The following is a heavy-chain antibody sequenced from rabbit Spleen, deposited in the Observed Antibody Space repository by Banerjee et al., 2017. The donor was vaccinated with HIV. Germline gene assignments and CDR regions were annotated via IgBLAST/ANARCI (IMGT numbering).Heavy chain of an antibody. CDR1: GFSFSSGYD. V-gene: IGHV1S40*01. CDR2: IYTGSSGDT. D-gene: IGHD2-1*01. CDR3: ARDLVGVIGWNFYL. J-gene: IGHJ4*01. Sequence: QSLEESGGDLVKPGASLTLTCKASGFSFSSGYDMCWVRQAPGKGLEWIACIYTGSSGDTYYASWASGRFTISRTSSTTVTLRMTSLTAADRATYFCARDLVGVIGWNFYLWGQGTLVTVS.